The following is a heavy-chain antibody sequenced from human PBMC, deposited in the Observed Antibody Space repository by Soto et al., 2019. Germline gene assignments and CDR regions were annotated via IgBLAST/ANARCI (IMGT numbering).Heavy chain of an antibody. CDR2: IYYSGST. CDR3: ARGGQGELPDFHYYYGMDV. Sequence: SETLSLTCTVSGGSISSYYWSWIRQPPGKGLEWIGYIYYSGSTNYNPSLKSRVTISVDTSKNQFSLKLSSVTAADTAVYYCARGGQGELPDFHYYYGMDVWGQGTTVTVSS. V-gene: IGHV4-59*01. J-gene: IGHJ6*02. D-gene: IGHD1-26*01. CDR1: GGSISSYY.